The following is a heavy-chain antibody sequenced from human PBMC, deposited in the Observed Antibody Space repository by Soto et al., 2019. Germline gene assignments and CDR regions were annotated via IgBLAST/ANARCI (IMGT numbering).Heavy chain of an antibody. Sequence: EVQLVESGGGLVQPGRSLRLSCAASGFTFDDYAMHWVRQAPGKGLEWVSGISWNSGSIGYADSVKGRFTLSRDNAKNSLYLQMNSLRAEDTALYYCAKGATVTTVDYWGQGTLVIVSS. V-gene: IGHV3-9*01. CDR3: AKGATVTTVDY. CDR1: GFTFDDYA. CDR2: ISWNSGSI. D-gene: IGHD4-4*01. J-gene: IGHJ4*02.